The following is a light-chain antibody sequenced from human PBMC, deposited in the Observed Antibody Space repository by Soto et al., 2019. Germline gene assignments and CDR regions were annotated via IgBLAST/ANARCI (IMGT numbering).Light chain of an antibody. CDR3: QQYTKWWT. V-gene: IGKV3-15*01. CDR2: GAS. J-gene: IGKJ1*01. CDR1: QGVGSN. Sequence: EIVMTQSPATLSVSPGEGVTLSCRASQGVGSNFAWYQQKPGQSPRLLIYGASTRATGVPARFSGSGSGTEFTLTIIGLQSEDFAVYYCQQYTKWWTFGQGTKVEIK.